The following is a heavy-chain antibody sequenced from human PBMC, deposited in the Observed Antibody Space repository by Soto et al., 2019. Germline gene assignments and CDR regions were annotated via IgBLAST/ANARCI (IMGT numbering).Heavy chain of an antibody. CDR2: IIPILGIA. Sequence: ASVKVSCKASGGTFSSYTTSWVRQAPGQGLEWMGRIIPILGIANYAQKLQGRVTITADKSTSTAYMELSSLRSEDTAVYYCARDRASYGANWFDPWGQGTPVTVSS. CDR1: GGTFSSYT. D-gene: IGHD5-18*01. CDR3: ARDRASYGANWFDP. V-gene: IGHV1-69*04. J-gene: IGHJ5*02.